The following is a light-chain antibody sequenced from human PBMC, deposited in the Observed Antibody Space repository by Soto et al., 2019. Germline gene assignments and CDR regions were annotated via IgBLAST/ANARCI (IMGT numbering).Light chain of an antibody. J-gene: IGKJ2*01. Sequence: DIQMTQSPSTLSASVGDRVTITCRASQSISSWLAWYQQKPGKAPKLLIYDASSLESGVPSRFSGSGSGTQFTLTISSLQHDDFATYYCQQYNSYLYTFGQGTKLEIK. CDR1: QSISSW. CDR3: QQYNSYLYT. V-gene: IGKV1-5*01. CDR2: DAS.